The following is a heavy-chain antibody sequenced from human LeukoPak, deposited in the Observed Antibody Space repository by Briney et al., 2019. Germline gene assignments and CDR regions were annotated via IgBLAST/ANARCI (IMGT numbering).Heavy chain of an antibody. Sequence: PSETLSLTCAVYGGSFSGYYWSWIRQPPGKGLEWIGGISHSGTTNYNPSLKSRVTISVDTSKNQFSLKLSSVTAADTAVYYCARGRGSGSYPEPYFDYWGQGTLVTVSS. CDR2: ISHSGTT. V-gene: IGHV4-34*01. CDR1: GGSFSGYY. D-gene: IGHD3-10*01. CDR3: ARGRGSGSYPEPYFDY. J-gene: IGHJ4*02.